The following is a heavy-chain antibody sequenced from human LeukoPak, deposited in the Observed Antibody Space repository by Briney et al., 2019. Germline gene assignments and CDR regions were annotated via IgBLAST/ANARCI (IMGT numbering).Heavy chain of an antibody. CDR2: INPSSGGA. V-gene: IGHV1-46*01. J-gene: IGHJ5*02. CDR1: GYTFTNYH. Sequence: ASVTVSCKASGYTFTNYHMHWARPAPGQGFEWQAIINPSSGGATYAQKFQGRVTMTRDTFTSTVYMELSSLRSEDTAVYYCARDGNYYGSGAGPDSWFDPWGQGTLVTVSS. CDR3: ARDGNYYGSGAGPDSWFDP. D-gene: IGHD3-10*01.